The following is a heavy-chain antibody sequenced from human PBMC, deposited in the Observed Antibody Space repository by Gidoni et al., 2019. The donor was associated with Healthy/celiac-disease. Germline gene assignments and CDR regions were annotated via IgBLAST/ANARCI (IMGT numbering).Heavy chain of an antibody. V-gene: IGHV1-18*01. Sequence: QFHLVHSGAEVRKPGAPVKVSCKAPVSPFTSYGISWVRPAPGQGLEWLGWISAYNGNTNYAQKLQGRVTMTTDTSTSTAYMELRSLRSDDTAVYYCARMYGYNRNLYYFDYWGQGTLVTISS. CDR3: ARMYGYNRNLYYFDY. J-gene: IGHJ4*02. CDR2: ISAYNGNT. CDR1: VSPFTSYG. D-gene: IGHD5-12*01.